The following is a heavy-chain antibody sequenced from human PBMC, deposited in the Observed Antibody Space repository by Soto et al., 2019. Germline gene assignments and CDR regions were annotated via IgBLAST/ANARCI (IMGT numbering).Heavy chain of an antibody. CDR3: AREGCSSTSCPDY. D-gene: IGHD2-2*01. CDR2: ISSSSSTI. J-gene: IGHJ4*02. V-gene: IGHV3-48*01. CDR1: GFTFSSYS. Sequence: GGSLRLSCAASGFTFSSYSMNWVRQAPGKGLEWVSYISSSSSTIYYADSVKGRFTISRDNAKNSLYLQMNSLRAEDTAVYYCAREGCSSTSCPDYWGQGTLVTVSS.